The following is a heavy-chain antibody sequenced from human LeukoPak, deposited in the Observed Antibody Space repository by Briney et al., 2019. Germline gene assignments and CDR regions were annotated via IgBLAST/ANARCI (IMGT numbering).Heavy chain of an antibody. Sequence: SETLSLTCTVSGGSISSSSYYWGWIRQPPGKGLEWIGSIYYSGSTYYNPSLKSRVTIPVDTSKNQFSLKLSSVTAADTAVYYCAATPGGYVSQFDYWGQGTLVTVSS. CDR2: IYYSGST. J-gene: IGHJ4*02. D-gene: IGHD5-12*01. CDR1: GGSISSSSYY. V-gene: IGHV4-39*07. CDR3: AATPGGYVSQFDY.